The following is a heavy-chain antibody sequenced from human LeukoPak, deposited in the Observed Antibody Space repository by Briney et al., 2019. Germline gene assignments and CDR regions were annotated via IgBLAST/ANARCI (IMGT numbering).Heavy chain of an antibody. V-gene: IGHV3-23*01. D-gene: IGHD4-17*01. CDR1: GFTFSNYA. CDR2: ISAGGGAT. Sequence: GGSLRLSCAASGFTFSNYATSWVRQAPGKGLEWVAAISAGGGATHYADSVKGRFTISRDNSKNTLYLQTDSLRADDTAVYYCAKVDDYGAWGDFNYWGRGTLVTVSS. CDR3: AKVDDYGAWGDFNY. J-gene: IGHJ4*02.